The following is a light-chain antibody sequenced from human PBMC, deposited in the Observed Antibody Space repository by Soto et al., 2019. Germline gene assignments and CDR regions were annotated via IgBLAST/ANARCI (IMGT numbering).Light chain of an antibody. J-gene: IGKJ4*01. CDR2: DTS. CDR3: QQRKHWPPLT. CDR1: QSVEKY. V-gene: IGKV3-11*01. Sequence: EVVLTQSPATLSLSPGASAILSCRASQSVEKYLVWYQQKPGQAPRLLIYDTSNRATGIPARFSGSGSETDFTLTLSSIEPEDFAVYYCQQRKHWPPLTFGGGTKGELK.